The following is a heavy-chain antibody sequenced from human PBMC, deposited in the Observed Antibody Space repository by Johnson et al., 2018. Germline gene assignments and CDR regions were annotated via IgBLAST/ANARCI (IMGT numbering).Heavy chain of an antibody. CDR2: FIISNTY. CDR3: VKALLRDHYYSYAMAV. J-gene: IGHJ6*02. V-gene: IGHV3-21*04. Sequence: VQLVQSGGGLVKPGGSLRLSCAASGFTFTAYNMNWVRQAPGKGQEWVSCFIISNTYMQTDSVKGRFTISKENAKNSLCLQMNSLRAEGRAVYYCVKALLRDHYYSYAMAVWGRGTTVTVSS. CDR1: GFTFTAYN. D-gene: IGHD3-22*01.